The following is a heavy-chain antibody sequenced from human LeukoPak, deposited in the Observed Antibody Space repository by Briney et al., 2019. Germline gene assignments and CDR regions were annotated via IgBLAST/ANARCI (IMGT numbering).Heavy chain of an antibody. D-gene: IGHD2-15*01. V-gene: IGHV4-38-2*01. J-gene: IGHJ5*02. CDR1: GYSISSVYY. CDR3: ARQGLGLDP. CDR2: MYHSGST. Sequence: PSETLSLTCAVSGYSISSVYYWGWIRQPPGKGLEWIGSMYHSGSTYYNPSLKSRVTISVDTSKNQFSLKLSSVTAADTAVYYCARQGLGLDPWGQGTLVTVSA.